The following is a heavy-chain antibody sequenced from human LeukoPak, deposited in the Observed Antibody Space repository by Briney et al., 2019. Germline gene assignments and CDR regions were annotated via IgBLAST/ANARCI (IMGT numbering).Heavy chain of an antibody. CDR3: AEVERGFEY. CDR1: GFTFSSYG. V-gene: IGHV3-30*02. Sequence: GGSLRLSCAASGFTFSSYGMDWVRQAPGKGLEWVAFIRNDGSNKYNADSVKGRFTIARDNSKNSLYLQMNSLRPDDTAVYYCAEVERGFEYWGEGTLVTVSS. CDR2: IRNDGSNK. J-gene: IGHJ4*02. D-gene: IGHD5-24*01.